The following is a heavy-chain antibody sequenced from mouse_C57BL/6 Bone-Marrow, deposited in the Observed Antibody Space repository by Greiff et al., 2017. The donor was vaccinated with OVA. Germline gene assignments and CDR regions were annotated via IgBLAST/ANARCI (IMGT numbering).Heavy chain of an antibody. CDR1: GYAFSSSW. CDR3: ARSELGREWFAY. CDR2: IYPGDGDT. D-gene: IGHD4-1*01. Sequence: QVQLQQSGPELVKPGASVKISCKASGYAFSSSWMNWVKQRPGKGLEWIGRIYPGDGDTNYNGKFKGKATLTADKSSSTAYMQLSSLTSEDSAVYFCARSELGREWFAYWGQGTLVTVSA. V-gene: IGHV1-82*01. J-gene: IGHJ3*01.